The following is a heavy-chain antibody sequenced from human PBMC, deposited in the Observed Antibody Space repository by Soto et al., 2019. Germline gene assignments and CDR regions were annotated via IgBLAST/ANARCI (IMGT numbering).Heavy chain of an antibody. CDR2: FYYTGSI. CDR3: ARVPSP. CDR1: GGSVSSGDYY. V-gene: IGHV4-61*08. Sequence: ASETMSLTCTVSGGSVSSGDYYWSWIRQPPGKGLEWIGYFYYTGSINYNPSLNSRVTISVDRSKNQFSLKLSSVTAADTAVYYCARVPSPWGQGTLVTVSS. J-gene: IGHJ5*02.